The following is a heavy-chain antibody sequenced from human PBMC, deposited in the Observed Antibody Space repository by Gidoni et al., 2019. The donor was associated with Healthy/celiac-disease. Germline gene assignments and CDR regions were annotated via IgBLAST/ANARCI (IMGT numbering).Heavy chain of an antibody. V-gene: IGHV3-7*03. CDR2: IEEDGSEK. D-gene: IGHD6-13*01. J-gene: IGHJ6*03. CDR3: ARVRQQNYMDV. CDR1: GFTFSSYW. Sequence: EVQLVESGGGLVQPGGSLRLSCAASGFTFSSYWMSWVRQAPGKGLEGGAKIEEDGSEKYYVDSVKGRFTISRDNAKNSLYLQMNSLRAEDTAVYYCARVRQQNYMDVWGKGTTVTVSS.